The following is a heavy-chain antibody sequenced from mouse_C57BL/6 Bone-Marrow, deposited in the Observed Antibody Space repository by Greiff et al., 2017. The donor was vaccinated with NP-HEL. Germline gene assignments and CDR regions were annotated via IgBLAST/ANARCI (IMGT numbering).Heavy chain of an antibody. Sequence: QVHVKQPGAELVRPGSSVKLSCKASGYTFTSYWMHWVKQRPIQGLEWIGNIDPSDSDTHYNQKFKDKATLTVDKSSSTAYMQLSSLTSDDSAVDYCARRDEGSSYDAMDYWGQGTSVTVSS. CDR1: GYTFTSYW. CDR2: IDPSDSDT. D-gene: IGHD1-1*01. J-gene: IGHJ4*01. V-gene: IGHV1-52*01. CDR3: ARRDEGSSYDAMDY.